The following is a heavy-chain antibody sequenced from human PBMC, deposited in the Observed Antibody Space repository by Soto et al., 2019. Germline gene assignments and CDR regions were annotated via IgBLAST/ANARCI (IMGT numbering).Heavy chain of an antibody. CDR2: IYYSGST. CDR3: ARHLGYCSSTSCYSYLDV. V-gene: IGHV4-39*01. Sequence: SETLSLTCTVSGGSISSSSYYWGWIRQPPGKGLEWIGSIYYSGSTYYNPSLKSRVTISVDTSKNQFSLKLSSVTAADTAVYYCARHLGYCSSTSCYSYLDVWGQGTTVTVSS. CDR1: GGSISSSSYY. J-gene: IGHJ6*02. D-gene: IGHD2-2*02.